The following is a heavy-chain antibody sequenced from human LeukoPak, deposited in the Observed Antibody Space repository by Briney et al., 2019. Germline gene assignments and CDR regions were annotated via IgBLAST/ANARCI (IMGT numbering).Heavy chain of an antibody. CDR3: ARRIVFGVVSPMGAFDI. CDR2: ISGSGGST. V-gene: IGHV3-23*01. CDR1: GFTFSSYG. D-gene: IGHD3-3*01. J-gene: IGHJ3*02. Sequence: GGSLRLSCAASGFTFSSYGMSWVRQAPGKGLQWVSGISGSGGSTYYADSVKGRFTISRDNAKNSLYLQMNSLGAEDTAVYYCARRIVFGVVSPMGAFDIWGQGTMVTVSS.